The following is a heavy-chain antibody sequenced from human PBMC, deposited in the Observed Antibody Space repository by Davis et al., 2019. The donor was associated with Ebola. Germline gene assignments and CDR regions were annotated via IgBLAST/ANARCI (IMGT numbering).Heavy chain of an antibody. J-gene: IGHJ6*02. Sequence: GGSLRLSCAASGFTFSSYGMHWVRQAPGKGLEWVAVISYDGSNKYYADSVKGRFTISRDNSKNTLYLQMNSLRAEDTAVYYCAKGYMSYDDMDVWGQGTTVTVSS. V-gene: IGHV3-30*18. CDR3: AKGYMSYDDMDV. CDR2: ISYDGSNK. CDR1: GFTFSSYG. D-gene: IGHD3-16*02.